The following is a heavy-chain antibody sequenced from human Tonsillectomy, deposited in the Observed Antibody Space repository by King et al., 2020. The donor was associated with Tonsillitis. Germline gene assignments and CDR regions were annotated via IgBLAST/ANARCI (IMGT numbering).Heavy chain of an antibody. CDR2: INHSGST. CDR1: GGSFSGYY. CDR3: ARDRLGYGGLWYFDY. Sequence: VQLQQWGAGLLKPSETLSLTCAVYGGSFSGYYWSWIRQPPGKGLEWIGEINHSGSTNYNPSLKSRVTISVDTSKNQFSLKLSSVTAADTAVYYCARDRLGYGGLWYFDYWGKGTLVTVSS. D-gene: IGHD4-23*01. J-gene: IGHJ4*02. V-gene: IGHV4-34*01.